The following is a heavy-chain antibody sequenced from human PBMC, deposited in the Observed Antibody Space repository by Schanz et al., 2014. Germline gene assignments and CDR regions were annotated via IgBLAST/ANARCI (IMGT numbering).Heavy chain of an antibody. J-gene: IGHJ5*02. D-gene: IGHD2-15*01. CDR1: GYTFTTYA. CDR3: ARGGVVVVTAALNWFDP. Sequence: QVQLVQSGSELKKPGASGNISCKASGYTFTTYALNWVRQPPGQGLGWLGWINTNNGDPTYAQGFTGRFVFSLDTSVSTAYLQISSLKAEDTAVYYCARGGVVVVTAALNWFDPWGQGTLVTVSS. CDR2: INTNNGDP. V-gene: IGHV7-4-1*02.